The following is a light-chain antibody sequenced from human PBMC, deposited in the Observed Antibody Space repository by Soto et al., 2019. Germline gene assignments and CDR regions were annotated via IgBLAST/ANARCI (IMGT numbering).Light chain of an antibody. J-gene: IGKJ1*01. CDR3: QQHNSYSGT. V-gene: IGKV1-5*03. Sequence: IRMTQSPSSFSASTGDRVTITCRASQSVSSWLAWYQQKPGKAPKLLIYKASTLETGVPSRFSGSGSGTEFTLTISSLQPDDFATYYCQQHNSYSGTFGQGTKVDNK. CDR2: KAS. CDR1: QSVSSW.